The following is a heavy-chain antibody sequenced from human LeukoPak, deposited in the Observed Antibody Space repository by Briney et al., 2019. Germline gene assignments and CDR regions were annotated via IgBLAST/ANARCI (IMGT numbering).Heavy chain of an antibody. D-gene: IGHD5-18*01. V-gene: IGHV1-24*01. Sequence: ASVKVSWKVSGSTLTELSMHWVRQAPGKGLEWMGGFDPEDGETIYAQKFQGRVTMTEDTSTDTAYMELTSLRSEDTAVYYCARNLRVYSYGRHVPTYYYYYMDVWGKGTTVTVSS. CDR1: GSTLTELS. CDR3: ARNLRVYSYGRHVPTYYYYYMDV. CDR2: FDPEDGET. J-gene: IGHJ6*03.